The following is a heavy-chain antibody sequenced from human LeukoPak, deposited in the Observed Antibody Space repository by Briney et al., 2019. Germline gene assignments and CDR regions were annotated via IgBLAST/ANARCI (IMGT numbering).Heavy chain of an antibody. CDR2: MYHSGRT. D-gene: IGHD1-26*01. CDR1: GYSISSAYY. Sequence: SETLSLTCTVPGYSISSAYYWGWIRQPPGKGLEWIGSMYHSGRTYYNPSLKSRVTISVDTSKNQFSLKLSSVTAADTAVYYCARGSYSLNDAFDIWGQGTMVTVSS. V-gene: IGHV4-38-2*02. CDR3: ARGSYSLNDAFDI. J-gene: IGHJ3*02.